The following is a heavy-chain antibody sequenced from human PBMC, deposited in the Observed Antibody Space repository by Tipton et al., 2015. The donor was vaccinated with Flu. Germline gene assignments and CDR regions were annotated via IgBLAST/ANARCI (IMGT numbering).Heavy chain of an antibody. CDR1: NYSISSGYY. J-gene: IGHJ4*02. V-gene: IGHV4-38-2*02. CDR2: IYYSGNT. Sequence: GLVKPSETLSLTCSVSNYSISSGYYWGWIRQPPGKGLEWIGSIYYSGNTYYNPSLESRVTISVDTSKNQFSLKLNSVTAADTAVYYCARDWGGYYLYYFDYWGQGTLVTVSS. CDR3: ARDWGGYYLYYFDY. D-gene: IGHD5-12*01.